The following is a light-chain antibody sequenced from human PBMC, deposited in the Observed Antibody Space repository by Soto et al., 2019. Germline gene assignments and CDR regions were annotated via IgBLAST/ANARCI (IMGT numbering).Light chain of an antibody. Sequence: EIVMTQSPATLSMSPGERATLSCRASQSVSSNLAWYQQKPGQAPRLLIHGASTTATGIPDRFSGSGSGTDFTLIISRLEPEDFAVYYCQQHGTSPRTFGHGTKVDIK. V-gene: IGKV3-20*01. J-gene: IGKJ1*01. CDR2: GAS. CDR3: QQHGTSPRT. CDR1: QSVSSN.